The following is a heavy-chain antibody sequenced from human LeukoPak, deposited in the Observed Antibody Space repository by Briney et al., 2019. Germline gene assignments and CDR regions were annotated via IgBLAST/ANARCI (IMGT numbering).Heavy chain of an antibody. Sequence: PGGSLRLSYAASGFPFSDYYLSWIRPAPGKGLEGVSYISSSGSTIYYADSVKGRFTISRDNAKNSLYLQMNSLRAEDTAVYYCARDQGIADYGMDVWGQGTTVTVSS. CDR1: GFPFSDYY. CDR2: ISSSGSTI. V-gene: IGHV3-11*01. D-gene: IGHD6-13*01. CDR3: ARDQGIADYGMDV. J-gene: IGHJ6*02.